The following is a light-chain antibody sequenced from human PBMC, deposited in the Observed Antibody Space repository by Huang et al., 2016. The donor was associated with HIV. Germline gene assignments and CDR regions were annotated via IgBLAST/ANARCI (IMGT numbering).Light chain of an antibody. J-gene: IGKJ4*01. CDR1: QSVDTY. CDR2: DAS. Sequence: EIVLTQSPVTLSKSPGQRATLSCRARQSVDTYLAWYQQKPGQAPTLLIYDASHRATGSPVRFSGSGSGTDFTLAISSLEPDDFAVYFCQQRSTWPPTFGGGTTMEIK. CDR3: QQRSTWPPT. V-gene: IGKV3-11*01.